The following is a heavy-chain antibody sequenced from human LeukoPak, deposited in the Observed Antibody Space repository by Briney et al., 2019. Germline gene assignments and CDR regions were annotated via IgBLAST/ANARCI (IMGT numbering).Heavy chain of an antibody. V-gene: IGHV1-2*02. CDR2: INPNSGGT. Sequence: GASVKVSCKASGYTFTGYYMHWVRQAPGQGLEWMGWINPNSGGTNYAQKFQGRVTMTEDTSTDTAYMELSSLRSEDTAVYYCATDGGQRGIAAAGTDYYYYMDVWGKGTTVTISS. D-gene: IGHD6-13*01. CDR3: ATDGGQRGIAAAGTDYYYYMDV. CDR1: GYTFTGYY. J-gene: IGHJ6*03.